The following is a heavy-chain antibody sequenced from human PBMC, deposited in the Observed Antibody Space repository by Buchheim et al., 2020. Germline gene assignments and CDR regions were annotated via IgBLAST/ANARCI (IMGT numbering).Heavy chain of an antibody. D-gene: IGHD3-10*01. CDR2: ISYDGSNK. J-gene: IGHJ4*02. V-gene: IGHV3-30*04. Sequence: QVQLVESGGGVVQPGRSLRLSCAASGFTFSSYAMHWVRQAPGEGLEWVAVISYDGSNKYYADSVKGRFTISRDNSKNTLYLQMNSLRAEDTAVYYCARSYYYGSGSYPDYWGQGTL. CDR1: GFTFSSYA. CDR3: ARSYYYGSGSYPDY.